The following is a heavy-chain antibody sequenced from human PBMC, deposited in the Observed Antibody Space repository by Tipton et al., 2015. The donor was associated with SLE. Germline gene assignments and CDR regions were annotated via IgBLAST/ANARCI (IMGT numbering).Heavy chain of an antibody. CDR2: LSYSGST. CDR3: ARQAYLCSTTSCPMNPDAFDI. CDR1: GGSLSSYY. D-gene: IGHD2-2*01. V-gene: IGHV4-59*08. Sequence: TLSLTCTVSGGSLSSYYWSWIRQSPEKGLEWIGYLSYSGSTNYNPSLESRVTISVDTSKNQFSLKLSSVTAADTAVYFCARQAYLCSTTSCPMNPDAFDIWGLRTMFTVSS. J-gene: IGHJ3*02.